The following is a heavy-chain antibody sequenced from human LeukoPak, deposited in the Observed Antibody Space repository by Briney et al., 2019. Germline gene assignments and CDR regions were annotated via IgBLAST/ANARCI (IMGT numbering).Heavy chain of an antibody. Sequence: GGSLRLSCAASGFIFSSYAMSWVRQAPGQGLEWVSAISGSGGSTCYADSVKGRFTISRDNSKNTLYLQMNSLRAEDTAVYYCAKEVGYDSSGYGDYWGQGTLVTVSS. D-gene: IGHD3-22*01. CDR3: AKEVGYDSSGYGDY. CDR1: GFIFSSYA. V-gene: IGHV3-23*01. CDR2: ISGSGGST. J-gene: IGHJ4*02.